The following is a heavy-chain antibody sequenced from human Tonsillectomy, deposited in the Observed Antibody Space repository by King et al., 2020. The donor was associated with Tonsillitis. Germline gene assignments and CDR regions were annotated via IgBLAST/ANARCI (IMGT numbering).Heavy chain of an antibody. CDR3: ARDDVGPNAFDI. J-gene: IGHJ3*02. Sequence: HVQLVQSGAEVKKPGDSVKVSCKASGYTLTDYYIHWVRQAPGQGFEWMGWMKPNNDYTNYAQKFQGRVTMTRDTSIGTAFMELHRLRSDDTAMYYCARDDVGPNAFDIWGQGTMVSVSS. CDR2: MKPNNDYT. D-gene: IGHD1-26*01. V-gene: IGHV1-2*02. CDR1: GYTLTDYY.